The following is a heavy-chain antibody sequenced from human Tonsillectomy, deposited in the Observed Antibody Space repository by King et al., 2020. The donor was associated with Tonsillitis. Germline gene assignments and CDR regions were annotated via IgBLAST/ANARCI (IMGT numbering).Heavy chain of an antibody. CDR3: ARDIGHIDY. CDR2: IYAGGGST. D-gene: IGHD1-26*01. J-gene: IGHJ4*02. CDR1: GFTVSSNY. V-gene: IGHV3-53*01. Sequence: VQLVESGGGLIQPGGSLRLSCAASGFTVSSNYMSWVRQAPGKGLEWVSIIYAGGGSTYYADSVKSRFTISRDNSKNTLYLQMNSLRAEDTAVYYCARDIGHIDYWGQGTLVTVSS.